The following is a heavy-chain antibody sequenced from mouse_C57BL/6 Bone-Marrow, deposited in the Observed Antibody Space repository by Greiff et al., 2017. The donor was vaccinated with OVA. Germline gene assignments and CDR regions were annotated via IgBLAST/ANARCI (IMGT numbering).Heavy chain of an antibody. J-gene: IGHJ4*01. V-gene: IGHV10-1*01. Sequence: EVQLVESGGGLVQPKGSLKLSCAASGFSFNTYAMNWVRQAPGKGLEWVARIRSKSNNYATYYADSVKDGFTISRDDSESMLYLQMNNLKTEDTAMYYCVRHGYYAMDYWGQGTSVTVSS. CDR3: VRHGYYAMDY. CDR2: IRSKSNNYAT. CDR1: GFSFNTYA.